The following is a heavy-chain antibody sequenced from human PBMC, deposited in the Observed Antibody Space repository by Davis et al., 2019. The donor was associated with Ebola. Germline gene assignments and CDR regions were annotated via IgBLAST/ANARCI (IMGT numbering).Heavy chain of an antibody. V-gene: IGHV3-21*04. D-gene: IGHD4-17*01. CDR1: GFTFSTYT. CDR2: ISISSAFI. J-gene: IGHJ3*02. CDR3: ARISSDYGDYLLMMEAFDI. Sequence: GESLKISCAASGFTFSTYTMTWVRQAPGKGLEWVSSISISSAFIYYADSVKGRFTVSRDNAKNSLSLQMNSLRAEDTAVYYCARISSDYGDYLLMMEAFDIWGQGTMVTVSS.